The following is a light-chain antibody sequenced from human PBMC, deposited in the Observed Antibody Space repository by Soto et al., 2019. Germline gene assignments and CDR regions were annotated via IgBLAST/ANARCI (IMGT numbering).Light chain of an antibody. V-gene: IGLV2-8*01. J-gene: IGLJ1*01. CDR1: NSDVGGYNY. Sequence: ALTQPPSASGSPGQSVTISCTGTNSDVGGYNYVSWYQQYPGNAPKLIIYEVNERPSGVPDRFSGSKSGNTASLTVSGLQTADGADYYCSSYAGSNWYVFGTGTKVTVL. CDR2: EVN. CDR3: SSYAGSNWYV.